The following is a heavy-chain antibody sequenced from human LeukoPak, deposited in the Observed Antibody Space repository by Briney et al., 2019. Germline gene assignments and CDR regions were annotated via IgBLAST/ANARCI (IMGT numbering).Heavy chain of an antibody. V-gene: IGHV4-59*01. D-gene: IGHD3-10*01. CDR3: ARSSYTYYGSGSYLYYFDY. Sequence: SETLSLTCTVSGDSISSYYWSWIRQPPGKGLDWIGHIYYSGSTNYNPSFKSRVNISVDTSKNQFSLKLSSVTAADTTVYYCARSSYTYYGSGSYLYYFDYWGQGTLVTVSS. CDR1: GDSISSYY. CDR2: IYYSGST. J-gene: IGHJ4*02.